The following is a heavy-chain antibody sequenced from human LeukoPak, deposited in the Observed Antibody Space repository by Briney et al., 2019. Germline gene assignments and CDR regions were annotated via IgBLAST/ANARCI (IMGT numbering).Heavy chain of an antibody. J-gene: IGHJ4*02. V-gene: IGHV1-8*01. CDR1: GYTFTSYD. CDR2: MNPNSGNT. D-gene: IGHD5-12*01. CDR3: ARSLGYSGYETLFDY. Sequence: GASVRVSCKASGYTFTSYDINWVRQATGQGLEWMGWMNPNSGNTGYAQKFQGRVTMTRNTSISTAYMELSSLRSEDTAVYYCARSLGYSGYETLFDYWGQGTLVTVSS.